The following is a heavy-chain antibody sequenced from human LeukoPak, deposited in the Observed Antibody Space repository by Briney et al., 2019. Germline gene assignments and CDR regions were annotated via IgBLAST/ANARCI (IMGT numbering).Heavy chain of an antibody. Sequence: GGSLRLSCAASGFTFSTYAMSWVRQAPGKGLEWVSAISGSGGSTNYADSVKGQVTVSRDNSKSTLYLQMSSLRAEDTAVYYCAKSSYYDSSGYYREYYFDYWGQGTLVTVSS. D-gene: IGHD3-22*01. CDR3: AKSSYYDSSGYYREYYFDY. V-gene: IGHV3-23*01. CDR2: ISGSGGST. J-gene: IGHJ4*02. CDR1: GFTFSTYA.